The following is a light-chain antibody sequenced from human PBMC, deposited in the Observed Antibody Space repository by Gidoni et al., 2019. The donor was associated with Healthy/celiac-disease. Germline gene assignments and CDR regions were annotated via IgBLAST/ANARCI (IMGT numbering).Light chain of an antibody. CDR3: QQSYSTPGT. V-gene: IGKV1-39*01. CDR1: QSISSY. Sequence: DIQMTQSPSSLSASVGDRVTITCRASQSISSYLNWYQQKPGKAPKLLIYAASSLQSGVPSRFRGSGSGTDCTLTISSLQPEDFATYYCQQSYSTPGTFGQGTKVEIK. J-gene: IGKJ1*01. CDR2: AAS.